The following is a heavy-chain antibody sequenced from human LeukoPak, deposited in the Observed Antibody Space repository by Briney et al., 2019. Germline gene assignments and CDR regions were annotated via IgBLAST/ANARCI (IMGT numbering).Heavy chain of an antibody. CDR2: IRYDGSNK. J-gene: IGHJ4*02. CDR1: GFTFTSYG. CDR3: AKGVVPAAIPFDY. Sequence: GGSLRLSCAASGFTFTSYGMHWVRQAPGKGLEWVAFIRYDGSNKYYADSVKGRFTISRDNSKNTPYLLMNSLRAEDTAVYYCAKGVVPAAIPFDYWGQGTLVTVSS. V-gene: IGHV3-30*02. D-gene: IGHD2-2*01.